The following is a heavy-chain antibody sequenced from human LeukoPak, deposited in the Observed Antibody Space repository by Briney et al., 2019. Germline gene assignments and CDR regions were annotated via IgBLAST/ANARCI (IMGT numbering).Heavy chain of an antibody. J-gene: IGHJ4*02. Sequence: XGXEGXSVISWNSGSIGYADSVKGRFTISRDNAKNSLYLQMNSLRAEDTALYYCAKDIGRGYSYGAPDYRGQGTLVTVSS. D-gene: IGHD5-18*01. CDR3: AKDIGRGYSYGAPDY. V-gene: IGHV3-9*01. CDR2: ISWNSGSI.